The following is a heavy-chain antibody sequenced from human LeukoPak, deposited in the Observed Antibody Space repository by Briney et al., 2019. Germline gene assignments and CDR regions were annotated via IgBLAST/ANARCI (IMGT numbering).Heavy chain of an antibody. CDR3: ARDGDYSGSGSITDY. V-gene: IGHV3-30-3*01. CDR2: ISYDGSNK. J-gene: IGHJ4*02. D-gene: IGHD3-10*01. CDR1: GFTFSSYA. Sequence: GGSLRLSCAASGFTFSSYAMHWVRQAPGKGRNWVAVISYDGSNKYYPDSVKGRFTISRDNSKNTLYLQMNSLGPEDTAVYYCARDGDYSGSGSITDYWGQGTLVTVSS.